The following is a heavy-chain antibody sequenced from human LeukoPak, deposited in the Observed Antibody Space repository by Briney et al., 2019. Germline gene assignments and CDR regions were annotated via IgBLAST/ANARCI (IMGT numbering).Heavy chain of an antibody. Sequence: PSETLSLTCTVSGGSISSYSWSWIRQPPGKGLEWIGYIYYSGSTNYNPSLKSRVTISVDTSKNQFSLKLSSVTAADTAVYYCARSFNSGYYPSFDYWGQGTLVTVSS. D-gene: IGHD3-22*01. CDR2: IYYSGST. J-gene: IGHJ4*02. CDR3: ARSFNSGYYPSFDY. V-gene: IGHV4-59*01. CDR1: GGSISSYS.